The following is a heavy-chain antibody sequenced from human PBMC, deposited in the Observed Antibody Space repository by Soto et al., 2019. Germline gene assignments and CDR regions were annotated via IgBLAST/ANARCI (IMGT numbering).Heavy chain of an antibody. CDR3: AAYPYYDFWSGYSLDY. D-gene: IGHD3-3*01. Sequence: ASVKVSCKASGFTFTSSAVQWVRQARGQRLEWIGWIVVGSGNTNYAQKFQERVTITRDMSTSTAYMELSSLRSEDTAVYYCAAYPYYDFWSGYSLDYWGQGTLVTVSS. J-gene: IGHJ4*02. CDR1: GFTFTSSA. CDR2: IVVGSGNT. V-gene: IGHV1-58*01.